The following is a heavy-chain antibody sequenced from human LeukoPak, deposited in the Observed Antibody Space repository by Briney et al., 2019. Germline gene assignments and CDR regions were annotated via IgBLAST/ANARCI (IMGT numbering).Heavy chain of an antibody. V-gene: IGHV1-18*01. Sequence: ASVKVSCKAFGYTFTSYGISWVRQAPGQGLEWMGWISAYNGNTNYAQKLQGRVTMTTDTSTSTAYMELRSLRSDDTAVYYCATSKTYYYDSSGYYYEHSFDYWGQGTLVTVSS. D-gene: IGHD3-22*01. CDR1: GYTFTSYG. CDR2: ISAYNGNT. J-gene: IGHJ4*02. CDR3: ATSKTYYYDSSGYYYEHSFDY.